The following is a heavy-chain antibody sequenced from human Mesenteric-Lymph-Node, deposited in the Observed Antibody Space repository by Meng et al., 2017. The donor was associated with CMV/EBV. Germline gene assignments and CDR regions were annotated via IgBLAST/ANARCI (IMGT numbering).Heavy chain of an antibody. D-gene: IGHD3-10*01. CDR1: YSCTTSW. V-gene: IGHV5-51*01. J-gene: IGHJ4*02. CDR3: ARQDYFGSGTYFTDFDY. CDR2: IYPGDSDT. Sequence: YSCTTSWTGWVRQMPGKGLEWMGIIYPGDSDTRYSPSFQGQVTISADKSISTAYLQWSSLKASDTAMYYCARQDYFGSGTYFTDFDYWGQGTLVTVSS.